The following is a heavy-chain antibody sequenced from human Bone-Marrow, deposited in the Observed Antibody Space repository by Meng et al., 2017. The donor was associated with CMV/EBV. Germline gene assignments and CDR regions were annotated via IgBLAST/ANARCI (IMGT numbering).Heavy chain of an antibody. CDR2: ISSSSSTI. J-gene: IGHJ4*02. Sequence: GGSLRLSCAASGFTVSSNYMSWIRQAPGKGLEWVSYISSSSSTIYYADSVKGRFTISRDNAKNSLYLQMNSLRAEDTAVYYCARDTSGSKYYDFWSGYNFDYWGQGTLVAFSS. D-gene: IGHD3-3*01. CDR3: ARDTSGSKYYDFWSGYNFDY. V-gene: IGHV3-11*04. CDR1: GFTVSSNY.